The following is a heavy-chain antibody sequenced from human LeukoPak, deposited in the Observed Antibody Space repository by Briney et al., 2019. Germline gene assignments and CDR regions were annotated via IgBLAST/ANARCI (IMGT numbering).Heavy chain of an antibody. CDR3: ARPSPRYQYGMDV. V-gene: IGHV4-31*03. D-gene: IGHD2-2*01. CDR1: CRSISRGGHD. J-gene: IGHJ6*02. Sequence: SDTVSLTCTVSCRSISRGGHDWSWLRQHPGKGVEWIGFIYYSGSTFYNPSLQSRQTISVDTSKNQYSLKLSSATAADTAVYYCARPSPRYQYGMDVWGQGTTVTVS. CDR2: IYYSGST.